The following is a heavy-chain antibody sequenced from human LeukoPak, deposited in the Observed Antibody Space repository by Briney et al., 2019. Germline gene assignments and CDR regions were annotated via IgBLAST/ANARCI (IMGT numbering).Heavy chain of an antibody. J-gene: IGHJ4*02. CDR2: ISGSGGST. CDR3: AKDLCSGGSCYFHDY. Sequence: GGSLRLYCAASGFTFSSYAMSWVRQAPGKGLEWVSAISGSGGSTYYADSVKGRFTISRDNSKNTLYMQMNSLRAEDTAVYYCAKDLCSGGSCYFHDYWGQGTLVTVSS. CDR1: GFTFSSYA. D-gene: IGHD2-15*01. V-gene: IGHV3-23*01.